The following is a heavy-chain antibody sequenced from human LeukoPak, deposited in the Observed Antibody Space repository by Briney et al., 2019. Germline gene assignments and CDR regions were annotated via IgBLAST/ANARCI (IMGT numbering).Heavy chain of an antibody. J-gene: IGHJ1*01. D-gene: IGHD2-8*01. CDR2: FVLKNGET. CDR1: GYTLTELS. CDR3: ATGPYCTNGVCYREYFQH. V-gene: IGHV1-24*01. Sequence: GASVKVSCKVSGYTLTELSMHWLDRAPGKGLSGWGVFVLKNGETIYAQKFQGRVTMTEDTSTDTAYMELSSLRSEDTAVYYCATGPYCTNGVCYREYFQHWGQGTLVTVSS.